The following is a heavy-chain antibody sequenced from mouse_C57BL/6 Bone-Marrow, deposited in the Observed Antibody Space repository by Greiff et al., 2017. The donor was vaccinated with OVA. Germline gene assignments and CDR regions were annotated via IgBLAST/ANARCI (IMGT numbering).Heavy chain of an antibody. D-gene: IGHD4-1*01. V-gene: IGHV1-66*01. CDR1: GYSFTSYY. Sequence: VQGVESGPELVKPGASVKISCKASGYSFTSYYIHWVKQRPGQGLEWIGWIYPGSGNTKYNEKFKGKATLTADTSSSTAYMQLSSLTSEDSAVYYCARRTGKGFDYWGQGTTLTVSS. CDR3: ARRTGKGFDY. CDR2: IYPGSGNT. J-gene: IGHJ2*01.